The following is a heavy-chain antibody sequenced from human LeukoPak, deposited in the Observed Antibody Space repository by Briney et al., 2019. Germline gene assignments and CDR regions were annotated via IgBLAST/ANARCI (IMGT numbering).Heavy chain of an antibody. CDR2: ITGGGGST. CDR1: GFTFSSYA. Sequence: GGSLRLSCAASGFTFSSYAMSWARQAPGKGLEWVSPITGGGGSTYYADSVKGRFTISRDNSKNTLHVQMNRLRAEDPGVYYCATERKRVFDYWGQGTLVTVSS. V-gene: IGHV3-23*01. CDR3: ATERKRVFDY. J-gene: IGHJ4*02. D-gene: IGHD1-14*01.